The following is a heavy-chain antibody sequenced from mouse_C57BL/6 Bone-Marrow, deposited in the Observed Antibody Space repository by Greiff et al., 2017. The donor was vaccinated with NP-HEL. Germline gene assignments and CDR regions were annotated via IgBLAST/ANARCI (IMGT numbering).Heavy chain of an antibody. V-gene: IGHV1-59*01. J-gene: IGHJ1*03. CDR2: IDPSDSYT. Sequence: QVQLQQSGAELVRPGTSVKLSCKASGYTFTSYWMHWVKQRPGQGLEWIGVIDPSDSYTNYNQRFKGKATLTVDTSSSTAYMQLSSLTSEDSAVYYCARWFYYGSSYWYFDVWGTGTTVTVSS. CDR1: GYTFTSYW. D-gene: IGHD1-1*01. CDR3: ARWFYYGSSYWYFDV.